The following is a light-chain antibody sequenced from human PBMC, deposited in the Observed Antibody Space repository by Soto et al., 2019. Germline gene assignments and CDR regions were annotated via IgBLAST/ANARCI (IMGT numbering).Light chain of an antibody. Sequence: QSPSTLSASVGDRVTITCRASQSISSWLAWYQQKPGKAPKLLIFDASSLESGVPSRFSGSGSATEFTLTISSLQPDDFATYYCQQYSTYPWTFGQGTKVDIK. V-gene: IGKV1-5*01. J-gene: IGKJ1*01. CDR1: QSISSW. CDR3: QQYSTYPWT. CDR2: DAS.